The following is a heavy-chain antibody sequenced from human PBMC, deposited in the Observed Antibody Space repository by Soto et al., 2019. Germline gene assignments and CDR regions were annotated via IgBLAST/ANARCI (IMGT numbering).Heavy chain of an antibody. CDR2: ISGSGGST. J-gene: IGHJ6*03. D-gene: IGHD6-19*01. CDR1: GFTFSSYA. V-gene: IGHV3-23*01. Sequence: EVQLLESGGGLVQPGGSLRLSCAASGFTFSSYAMSWVRQAPGKGLEWVSAISGSGGSTYYADSMKGRFTISRDNSKNTLYLQMNSLRAEDTAVYYCAKIAVAGSRAYYYMDVWGKGTTVTVSS. CDR3: AKIAVAGSRAYYYMDV.